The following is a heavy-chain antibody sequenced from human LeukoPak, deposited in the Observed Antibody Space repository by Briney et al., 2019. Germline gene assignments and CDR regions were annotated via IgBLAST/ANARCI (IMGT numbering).Heavy chain of an antibody. CDR2: IYYSGST. D-gene: IGHD2-2*01. Sequence: SETLSLTCTVSGGSIRSYYWSWIRQPPGKGLEWIGYIYYSGSTEYNPSLKSRVTISVDTSKNQFSLHLNSVTPEDTAVYYCARRLTQYDCFDPWGQGILVTVSS. J-gene: IGHJ5*02. CDR1: GGSIRSYY. CDR3: ARRLTQYDCFDP. V-gene: IGHV4-59*12.